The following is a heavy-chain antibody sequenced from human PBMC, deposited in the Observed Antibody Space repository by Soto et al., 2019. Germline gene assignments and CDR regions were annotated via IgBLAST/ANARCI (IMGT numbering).Heavy chain of an antibody. CDR3: ARLYGSSHSYDLDV. CDR2: INQSGSN. V-gene: IGHV4-34*01. J-gene: IGHJ6*03. CDR1: GGAFSGYY. Sequence: PSETLSLTCAVYGGAFSGYYWRWIRQPPGKGLEGIGEINQSGSNNHNPSLRSRVTLSVDTSKNQFSLILSSVTAADTAMYYCARLYGSSHSYDLDVWGQGTAVT. D-gene: IGHD4-17*01.